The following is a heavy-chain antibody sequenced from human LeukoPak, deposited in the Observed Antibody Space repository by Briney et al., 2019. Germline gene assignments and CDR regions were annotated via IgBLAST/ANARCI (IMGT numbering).Heavy chain of an antibody. J-gene: IGHJ6*02. CDR2: ISGSGGAT. D-gene: IGHD5-18*01. V-gene: IGHV3-23*01. CDR3: AKNDGYRYGRNYGMDV. Sequence: GGSLRLSCAASGFTFSSNGTSWVSQAPGQGLEWVSGISGSGGATYYAGSVQGRFTMSRDNSKNTLYLQMNSLRADDTAIYYCAKNDGYRYGRNYGMDVWGQGTTVTVSS. CDR1: GFTFSSNG.